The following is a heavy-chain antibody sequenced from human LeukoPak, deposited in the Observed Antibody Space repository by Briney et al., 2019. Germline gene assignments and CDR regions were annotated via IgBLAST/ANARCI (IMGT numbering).Heavy chain of an antibody. V-gene: IGHV1-69*13. CDR1: GGTFSSYA. CDR2: IIPIFGTA. Sequence: GASVKVSCKASGGTFSSYAISWVRQAPGQGLEWMGGIIPIFGTANHAQKFQGRVTITADESTSTAYMELSSLRSEDTAVYYCALGRSGYFDYWGQGTLVTVSS. D-gene: IGHD3-3*01. CDR3: ALGRSGYFDY. J-gene: IGHJ4*02.